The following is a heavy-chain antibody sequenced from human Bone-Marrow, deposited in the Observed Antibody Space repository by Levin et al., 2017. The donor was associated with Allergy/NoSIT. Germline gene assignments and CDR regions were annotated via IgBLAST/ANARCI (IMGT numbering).Heavy chain of an antibody. J-gene: IGHJ6*02. D-gene: IGHD3-10*01. CDR3: AREGIYGSGTHYYYGMDV. CDR2: ISYDGSNK. CDR1: GFTFSSYA. V-gene: IGHV3-30*04. Sequence: GESLKISCAASGFTFSSYAMHWVRQAPGKGLEWVAVISYDGSNKYYADSVKGRFTISRDNSKNTLYLQMNSLRAEDTAVYYCAREGIYGSGTHYYYGMDVWGQGTTVTVSS.